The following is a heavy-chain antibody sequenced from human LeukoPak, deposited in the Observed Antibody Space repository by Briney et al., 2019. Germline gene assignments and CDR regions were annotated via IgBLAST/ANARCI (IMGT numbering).Heavy chain of an antibody. CDR3: AKEVRGYSYGYGSDY. CDR1: GFTFSSYA. J-gene: IGHJ4*02. Sequence: GGSLRLSCAASGFTFSSYAMHWVRQAPGKGLEWVAVISYDGSNKYYADSVKGRFTISRDNSKNTLYLQMNSLRAEDTAVYYCAKEVRGYSYGYGSDYWGQGTLVTVSS. CDR2: ISYDGSNK. D-gene: IGHD5-18*01. V-gene: IGHV3-30*18.